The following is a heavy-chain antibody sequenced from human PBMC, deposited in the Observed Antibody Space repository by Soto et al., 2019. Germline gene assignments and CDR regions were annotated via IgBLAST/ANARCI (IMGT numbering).Heavy chain of an antibody. D-gene: IGHD6-19*01. CDR3: GRDISTVGGLFGY. CDR1: DGCVNRGADY. Sequence: PAENLALICAVSDGCVNRGADYWNLIRQHPGKGLEWIGYIYYRGSTFHNPSLRSRVTISVDSSKNQFSLKLTSVTAADTAVYYCGRDISTVGGLFGYWGQGTLVT. CDR2: IYYRGST. V-gene: IGHV4-31*11. J-gene: IGHJ4*02.